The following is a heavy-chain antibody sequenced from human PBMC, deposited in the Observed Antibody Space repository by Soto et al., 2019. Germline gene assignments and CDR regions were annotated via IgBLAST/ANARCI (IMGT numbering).Heavy chain of an antibody. D-gene: IGHD3-16*02. CDR3: VRGHVRGNDRHFDY. CDR1: GFTFSSHW. Sequence: EVQLAESGGGLVQPGGSLRLSCAASGFTFSSHWMHWVRQAPGKGLVWVSRIIGDGNEITYADSVKGRFNISRDNAKNTVILQMNSLRAEDTAVYYCVRGHVRGNDRHFDYWGQGTLVTVSS. CDR2: IIGDGNEI. J-gene: IGHJ4*02. V-gene: IGHV3-74*01.